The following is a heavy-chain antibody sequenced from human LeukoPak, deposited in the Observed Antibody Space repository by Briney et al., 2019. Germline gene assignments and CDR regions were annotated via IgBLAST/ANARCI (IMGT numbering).Heavy chain of an antibody. Sequence: PGGSLRLSCAASGFTFSNYWMSWVRQAPGKGLEWVANIKQYGSEKYYVDSVKGRFTTSRDNAKNSLYLQMNSLRAEDTAVYYCARGDYFGSGTSFIDAFDIWGQGTMVTVS. D-gene: IGHD3-10*01. V-gene: IGHV3-7*01. CDR3: ARGDYFGSGTSFIDAFDI. J-gene: IGHJ3*02. CDR2: IKQYGSEK. CDR1: GFTFSNYW.